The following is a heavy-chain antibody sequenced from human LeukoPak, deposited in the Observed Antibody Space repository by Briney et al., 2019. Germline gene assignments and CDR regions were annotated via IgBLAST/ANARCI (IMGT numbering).Heavy chain of an antibody. CDR3: ARAGRFGAMAYPRTYYYGMDV. CDR1: GGSFSGYY. V-gene: IGHV4-34*01. J-gene: IGHJ6*02. Sequence: PSETLSPTCAVYGGSFSGYYWSWIRQPPGKGLEWIGEINHSGSTNYNPSLKSRVTISVDTSKNQFSLKLSSVTAADTAVYYCARAGRFGAMAYPRTYYYGMDVWGQGTTVTVSS. CDR2: INHSGST. D-gene: IGHD5-18*01.